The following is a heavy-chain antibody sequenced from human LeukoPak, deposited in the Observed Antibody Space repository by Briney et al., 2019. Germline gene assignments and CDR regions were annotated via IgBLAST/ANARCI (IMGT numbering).Heavy chain of an antibody. V-gene: IGHV4-59*01. J-gene: IGHJ4*02. D-gene: IGHD3-22*01. CDR1: GGSISSYY. CDR2: IYYSGST. Sequence: PSETLSLTCTVSGGSISSYYWSWIRQPPGKGLEWIGYIYYSGSTNYNPSLKSRATISVDTSKNQFSLKLSSVTAADTAVYYCARGGSSGYYFVDWGQGTLVTVSS. CDR3: ARGGSSGYYFVD.